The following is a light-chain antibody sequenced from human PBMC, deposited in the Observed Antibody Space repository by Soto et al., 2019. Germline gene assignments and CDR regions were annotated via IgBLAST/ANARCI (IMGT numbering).Light chain of an antibody. CDR2: AAS. CDR3: QQYGSSPPTWT. J-gene: IGKJ1*01. Sequence: EIVWTQSPGTLSLSPGERATLSCRASQSVSSSYLAWYQQKPGQAPRLLIYAASSRATGIPDRFSGSGSGTDFTLTISRLEPEDFAVYYCQQYGSSPPTWTFGQGTKVEIK. CDR1: QSVSSSY. V-gene: IGKV3-20*01.